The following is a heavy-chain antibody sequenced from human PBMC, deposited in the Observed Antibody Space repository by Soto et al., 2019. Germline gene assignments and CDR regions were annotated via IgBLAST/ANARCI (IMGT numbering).Heavy chain of an antibody. CDR3: ARFPYASAYYYDMDV. CDR1: GFTFSSHS. V-gene: IGHV3-48*01. CDR2: ISTSSSTI. D-gene: IGHD3-10*01. J-gene: IGHJ6*03. Sequence: EVQLVESGGGLVQPGGSLRLSCAASGFTFSSHSMNWVRQAPGTGLEWVSYISTSSSTIYYADSVKGRSTISRDNAKNSLYLQMNSLRAEDTAVFYCARFPYASAYYYDMDVWGKGATVAFSS.